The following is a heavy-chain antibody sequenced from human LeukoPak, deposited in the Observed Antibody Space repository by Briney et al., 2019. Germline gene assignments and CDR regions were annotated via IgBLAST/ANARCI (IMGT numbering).Heavy chain of an antibody. CDR1: GYTFTSYG. CDR2: ISAYNGNT. J-gene: IGHJ3*02. Sequence: ASVKVSCKASGYTFTSYGISWVRQAPGQGLEWMGWISAYNGNTNYAQKLQGRVTMTTDTSTSTAYMELRSLRSDDTAVYYCARSLSGSYPDDAFDIWGQGTMVTVSS. D-gene: IGHD1-26*01. V-gene: IGHV1-18*01. CDR3: ARSLSGSYPDDAFDI.